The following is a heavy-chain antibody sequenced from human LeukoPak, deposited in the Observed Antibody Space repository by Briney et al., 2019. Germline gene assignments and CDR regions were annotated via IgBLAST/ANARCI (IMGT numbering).Heavy chain of an antibody. CDR3: ARGRRGPRRGGYDYVWGSYRYKVAILDY. Sequence: PSQTLSLTCTVSGGSISSGGYYWSWIRQHPGKGLEWIGYIYYSGSTYYNPSLKSRVTISVDTSKNQFSLKLSSVTAADTAVYYCARGRRGPRRGGYDYVWGSYRYKVAILDYWGQGTLVTVSS. D-gene: IGHD3-16*02. CDR1: GGSISSGGYY. J-gene: IGHJ4*02. CDR2: IYYSGST. V-gene: IGHV4-31*03.